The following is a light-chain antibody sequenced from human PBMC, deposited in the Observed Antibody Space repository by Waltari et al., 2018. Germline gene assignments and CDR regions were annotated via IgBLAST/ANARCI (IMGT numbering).Light chain of an antibody. CDR3: QKYGTLPAT. Sequence: LTQSPVTLSLSPGEGATLSCRASQRISRFLAWYQQKPGQAPRLLIYDASTRATGIPDRFSGSGSGTDFSLTISRLEPEDFAVYYCQKYGTLPATFGQGTKVEIK. V-gene: IGKV3-20*01. CDR2: DAS. CDR1: QRISRF. J-gene: IGKJ1*01.